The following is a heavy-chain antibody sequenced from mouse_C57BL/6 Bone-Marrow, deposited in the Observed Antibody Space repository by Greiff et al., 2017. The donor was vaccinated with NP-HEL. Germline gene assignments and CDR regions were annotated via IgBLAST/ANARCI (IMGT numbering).Heavy chain of an antibody. V-gene: IGHV1-26*01. CDR2: INPNNGGT. D-gene: IGHD2-1*01. CDR3: ASPHYGNYEAWFAY. CDR1: GYTFTDYY. Sequence: VQLQQSGPELVKPGASVKISCKASGYTFTDYYMNWVKQSHGKSLEWIGDINPNNGGTSYNQKFKGKATLTVDKSSSTAYMELRSLTSEDSAVYYCASPHYGNYEAWFAYWGQGTLVTVSA. J-gene: IGHJ3*01.